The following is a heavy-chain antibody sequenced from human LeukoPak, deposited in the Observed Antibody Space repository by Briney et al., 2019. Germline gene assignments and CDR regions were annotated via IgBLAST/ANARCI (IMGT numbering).Heavy chain of an antibody. Sequence: PGRSLRLSCAASGFTFEDYAMHWVRHAPGKGLEWVSGISWNSGSIGYADSVKGRFTISRDNAKNSLYLQMNSLRAEDTALYYCAKGLWFGELSPFDYWGQGTLVTVSS. CDR1: GFTFEDYA. J-gene: IGHJ4*02. CDR3: AKGLWFGELSPFDY. V-gene: IGHV3-9*01. D-gene: IGHD3-10*01. CDR2: ISWNSGSI.